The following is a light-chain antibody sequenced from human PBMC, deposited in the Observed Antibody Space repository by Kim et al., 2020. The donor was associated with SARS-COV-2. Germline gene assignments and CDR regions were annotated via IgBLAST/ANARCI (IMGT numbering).Light chain of an antibody. CDR3: QKYNSAPRT. J-gene: IGKJ1*01. CDR1: QGISNY. V-gene: IGKV1-27*01. CDR2: AAS. Sequence: ASVGDRVTISCRASQGISNYLAWYQQKPGKVPKLLIYAASTLQSGVPSRFSGSGSGTDFTLTISSLQPEDVATYYCQKYNSAPRTFGQGTKVDIK.